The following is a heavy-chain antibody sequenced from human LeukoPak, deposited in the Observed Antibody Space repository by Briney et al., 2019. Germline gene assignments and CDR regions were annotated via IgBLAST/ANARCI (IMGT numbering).Heavy chain of an antibody. CDR2: IIPIFGTA. Sequence: ASVKVSCKASGGTFSSYAISWVRQAPGQGLEWMGGIIPIFGTANYAQKFQGRVTITADESTSTAYMELSSLRSEDTAVYYCARQSSRQSRAFDVWGQGTMVTVSS. CDR3: ARQSSRQSRAFDV. CDR1: GGTFSSYA. V-gene: IGHV1-69*13. J-gene: IGHJ3*01.